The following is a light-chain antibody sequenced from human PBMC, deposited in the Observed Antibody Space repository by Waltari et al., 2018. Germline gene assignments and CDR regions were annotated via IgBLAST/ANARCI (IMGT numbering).Light chain of an antibody. J-gene: IGLJ2*01. Sequence: QSVLTQPPSVSGAPGQRVTISCTGSRSNIGTGYDVHWYQQLPGKAPKLLIYSDRIGPLGVPDRFSCSKSGTSASLAITGLQAEEEADYYCQSFDNNLGGYVIFGGGTKLIVL. CDR3: QSFDNNLGGYVI. CDR2: SDR. V-gene: IGLV1-40*01. CDR1: RSNIGTGYD.